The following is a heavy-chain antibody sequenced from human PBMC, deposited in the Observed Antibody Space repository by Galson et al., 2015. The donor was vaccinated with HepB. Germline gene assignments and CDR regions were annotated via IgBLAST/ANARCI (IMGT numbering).Heavy chain of an antibody. D-gene: IGHD4-17*01. CDR2: IRSTTDYI. CDR1: GFSFNNYS. J-gene: IGHJ6*02. Sequence: SLRLSCAASGFSFNNYSMNWVRQAPGKGLEWVSSIRSTTDYIFYADSVKGRFTISTDNAKTSLYLQMNTLRPEDTAVYYCARVFLDVDYVGYYYYGMDVWGQGTTVTVSS. V-gene: IGHV3-21*01. CDR3: ARVFLDVDYVGYYYYGMDV.